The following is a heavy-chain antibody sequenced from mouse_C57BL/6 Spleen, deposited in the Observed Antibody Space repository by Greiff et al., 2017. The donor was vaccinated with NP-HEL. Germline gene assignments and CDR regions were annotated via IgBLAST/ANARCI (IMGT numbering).Heavy chain of an antibody. Sequence: VKLVESGAELARPGASVKLSCKASGYTFTSYGISWVKQRTGQGLEWIGEIYPRSGNTYYNEKFKGKATLTADKSSSTAYMELRSLTSEDSAVYFCALYAMDYWGQGTSVTVSS. CDR3: ALYAMDY. CDR2: IYPRSGNT. CDR1: GYTFTSYG. J-gene: IGHJ4*01. V-gene: IGHV1-81*01.